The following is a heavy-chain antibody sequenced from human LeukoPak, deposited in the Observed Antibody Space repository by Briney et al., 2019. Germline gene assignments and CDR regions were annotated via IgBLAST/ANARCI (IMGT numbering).Heavy chain of an antibody. CDR1: GFTFSSYG. CDR2: IRYDGSNK. D-gene: IGHD5-18*01. Sequence: GGSLRLSCAASGFTFSSYGMHWVSQAPGKGLEWVAFIRYDGSNKYYADSVKGRFTISRDNSKNTLYLQMNSLRAEDTAVYYCAKDRSSYGHPFDYWGQGTLVTVSS. J-gene: IGHJ4*02. V-gene: IGHV3-30*02. CDR3: AKDRSSYGHPFDY.